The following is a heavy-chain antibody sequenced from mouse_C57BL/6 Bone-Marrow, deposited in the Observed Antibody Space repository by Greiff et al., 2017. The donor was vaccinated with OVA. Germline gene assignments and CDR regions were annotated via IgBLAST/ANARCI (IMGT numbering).Heavy chain of an antibody. V-gene: IGHV5-6*01. CDR1: GFTFSSYG. Sequence: EVKLMESGGDLVKPGGSLKLSCAASGFTFSSYGMSWVRQTPDKRLEWVATISSGGSYTDYPDSVKGRFTISTDNAKNTLYLQMSSLKSEDTAMYYCARHPFYYGSSYWYFDVWGTGTTVTVSS. J-gene: IGHJ1*03. CDR3: ARHPFYYGSSYWYFDV. D-gene: IGHD1-1*01. CDR2: ISSGGSYT.